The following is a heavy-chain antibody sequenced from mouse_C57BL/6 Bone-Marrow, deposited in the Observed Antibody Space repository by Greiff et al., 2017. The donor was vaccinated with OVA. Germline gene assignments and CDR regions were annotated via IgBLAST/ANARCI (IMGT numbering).Heavy chain of an antibody. V-gene: IGHV5-17*01. Sequence: EVMLVESGGGLVKPGGSLKLSCAASGFTFSDYGMHWVRQAPEKGLEWVAYISSGSSTIYYADTVKGRFTISRDNAKNTLFLQMTSLRSEDTAMYYCARSLPSYWYFDVWGTGTTVTVSS. CDR1: GFTFSDYG. CDR2: ISSGSSTI. D-gene: IGHD2-1*01. CDR3: ARSLPSYWYFDV. J-gene: IGHJ1*03.